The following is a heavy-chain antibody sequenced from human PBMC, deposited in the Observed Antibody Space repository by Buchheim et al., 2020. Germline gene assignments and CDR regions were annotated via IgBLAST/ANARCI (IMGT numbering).Heavy chain of an antibody. Sequence: QVQLVESGGGVVQPGRSLRLSCAASGFTFSSYGMHWVRQAPGKGLEWVAVISYDGSNKYYADSVKGRFTISRDNSKNTLYLQMNSLRAEDTAVYYCAKEWFPERRWLSPAIDPWGQGTL. CDR3: AKEWFPERRWLSPAIDP. CDR1: GFTFSSYG. D-gene: IGHD3-22*01. CDR2: ISYDGSNK. J-gene: IGHJ5*02. V-gene: IGHV3-30*18.